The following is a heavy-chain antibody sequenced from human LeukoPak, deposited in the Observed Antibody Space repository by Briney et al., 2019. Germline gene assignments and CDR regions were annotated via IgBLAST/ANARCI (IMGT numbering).Heavy chain of an antibody. J-gene: IGHJ4*02. CDR1: GGSISSYY. D-gene: IGHD6-13*01. Sequence: SETLSLTCTVSGGSISSYYWSWIRQPPGKGLEWIGYIYYSGSTNYNPSLKSRVTISVDTSKNQFSLKLSSVTAADTAVYYCARRKIIAAAGRRPIAPYYFDYWGQGTLVTVSS. V-gene: IGHV4-59*12. CDR2: IYYSGST. CDR3: ARRKIIAAAGRRPIAPYYFDY.